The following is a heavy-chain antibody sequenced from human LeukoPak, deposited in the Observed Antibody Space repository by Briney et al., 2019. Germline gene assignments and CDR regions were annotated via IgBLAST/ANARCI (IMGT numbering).Heavy chain of an antibody. J-gene: IGHJ4*02. D-gene: IGHD1-26*01. CDR1: GGSFSSYG. Sequence: SVKVSCKASGGSFSSYGISWVRQAPGQGLEWMGRIVPMLGSATYPQKFQGRVTISADKATNTAYMELRSLTSEDTAVYYCARAGAYSGSNAYWGQGTLVTVS. CDR2: IVPMLGSA. V-gene: IGHV1-69*04. CDR3: ARAGAYSGSNAY.